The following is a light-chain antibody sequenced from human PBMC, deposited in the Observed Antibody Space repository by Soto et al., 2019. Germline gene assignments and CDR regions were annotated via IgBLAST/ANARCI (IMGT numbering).Light chain of an antibody. CDR3: CSYAGRYTYI. CDR1: YSDVGTFYF. V-gene: IGLV2-11*01. Sequence: QSVLTQPRSVSGSPGQSVTISCTRSYSDVGTFYFVSWYQQYPGKGPKLIIYDVTERPSGVPDRFSGSKSGNTASLTISGLQAEDEADYYCCSYAGRYTYIFGSGTKVTVL. CDR2: DVT. J-gene: IGLJ1*01.